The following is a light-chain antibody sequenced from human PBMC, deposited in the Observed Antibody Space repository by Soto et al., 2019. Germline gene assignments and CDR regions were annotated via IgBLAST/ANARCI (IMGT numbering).Light chain of an antibody. CDR1: QSVSSSY. Sequence: EIVMTQSPVTLSVSPGERATLSCRASQSVSSSYLAWYQQKPGQATRLLFYGASSRATGIPDRFSGSGSGTDFTLTISRLEPEDFAVYYCQQYGSSPPITFGQGTRLEIK. CDR2: GAS. CDR3: QQYGSSPPIT. V-gene: IGKV3-20*01. J-gene: IGKJ5*01.